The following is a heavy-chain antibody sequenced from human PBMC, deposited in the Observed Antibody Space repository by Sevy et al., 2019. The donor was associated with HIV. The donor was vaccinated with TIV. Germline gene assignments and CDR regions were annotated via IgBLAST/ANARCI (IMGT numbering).Heavy chain of an antibody. D-gene: IGHD6-13*01. V-gene: IGHV5-51*01. J-gene: IGHJ4*02. CDR2: IYPGDSDT. Sequence: GESLKISCKGSGYSFTSYWIGWVRQMPGKGLEWLGIIYPGDSDTRYSPSFQGQVTIPADKSISTAYLQWSSRKASDTAMYYCARYSSSWFDYWGQGTLVTVSS. CDR3: ARYSSSWFDY. CDR1: GYSFTSYW.